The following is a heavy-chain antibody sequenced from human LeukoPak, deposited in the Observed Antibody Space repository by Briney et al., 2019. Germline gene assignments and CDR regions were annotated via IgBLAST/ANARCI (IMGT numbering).Heavy chain of an antibody. D-gene: IGHD5-18*01. CDR1: GFTFSRYS. CDR3: ARLALYSSVAFDI. V-gene: IGHV3-21*01. Sequence: GGSLTLSCAASGFTFSRYSMNWVRQAPGKGLEWVSSISSSSSYIYYAESVQGRFTISRDNAKNSLYLQMNSLRAEDTAVYYCARLALYSSVAFDIWGQGTMVTVSS. CDR2: ISSSSSYI. J-gene: IGHJ3*02.